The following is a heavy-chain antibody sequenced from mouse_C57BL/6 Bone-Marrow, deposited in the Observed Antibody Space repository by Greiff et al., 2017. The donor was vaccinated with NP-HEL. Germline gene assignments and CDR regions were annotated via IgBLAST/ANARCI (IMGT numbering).Heavy chain of an antibody. D-gene: IGHD1-1*01. CDR2: IDPSDSYT. Sequence: QVQLQQSGAELVMPGASVKLSCKASGYTFTSYWMHWVKQRPGQGLEWIGEIDPSDSYTNYNQKFKGKSTLTVDKSSSTAYMQLSSLTSEDSAVYYCARSSSYDWFAYWGQGTLVTVSA. CDR1: GYTFTSYW. CDR3: ARSSSYDWFAY. J-gene: IGHJ3*01. V-gene: IGHV1-69*01.